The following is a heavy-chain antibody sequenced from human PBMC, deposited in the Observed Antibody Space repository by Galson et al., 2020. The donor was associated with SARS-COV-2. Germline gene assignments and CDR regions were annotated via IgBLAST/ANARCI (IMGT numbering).Heavy chain of an antibody. CDR3: ARRDNYYYYGMDV. J-gene: IGHJ6*02. Sequence: SETLSLTCDVYGGSFNNYYWSWIRQPPGQGLEWIGEINDSGSTNYNPSLKSRVTMSADTSKNQFSLKLSTVTAADTAVYYCARRDNYYYYGMDVWGQGTTVTVSS. CDR2: INDSGST. V-gene: IGHV4-34*01. CDR1: GGSFNNYY.